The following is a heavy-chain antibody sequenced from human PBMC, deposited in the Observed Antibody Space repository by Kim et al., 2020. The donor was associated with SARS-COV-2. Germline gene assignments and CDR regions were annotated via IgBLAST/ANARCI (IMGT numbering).Heavy chain of an antibody. J-gene: IGHJ4*02. CDR3: ARTIGGWYYDY. D-gene: IGHD6-19*01. CDR1: GGSISYYY. Sequence: SETLSLTCTVSGGSISYYYWSWIRQPPGKGLEWIGFIYSSGSTSYNPSLKSRVTISVDTSKNQFSLKLSSVTAADTAVYYCARTIGGWYYDYWGQGTLVTVSS. CDR2: IYSSGST. V-gene: IGHV4-59*01.